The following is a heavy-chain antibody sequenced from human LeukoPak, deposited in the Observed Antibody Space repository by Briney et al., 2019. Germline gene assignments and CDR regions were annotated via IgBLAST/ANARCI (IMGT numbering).Heavy chain of an antibody. CDR3: AKDQNFVGWGDGYNSWFDY. V-gene: IGHV3-30*02. CDR1: GFTFSSYG. CDR2: IRYDGSNK. D-gene: IGHD5-24*01. Sequence: GGSLRLSCAASGFTFSSYGMHWVRQAPGKGLEWVAFIRYDGSNKYYADSVKGRFTISRDNSKNTLYLQMNSLRAEDTAVYYCAKDQNFVGWGDGYNSWFDYWGQGTLVTVSS. J-gene: IGHJ4*02.